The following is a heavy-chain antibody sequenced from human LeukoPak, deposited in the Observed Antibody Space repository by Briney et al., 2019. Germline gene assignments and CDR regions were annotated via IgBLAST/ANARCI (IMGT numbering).Heavy chain of an antibody. J-gene: IGHJ6*02. D-gene: IGHD3-3*01. Sequence: PSETLSLTCTVSGGSISSSSYYWGWIRQPPGKGLEWIGSIYYSGSTYYNPSLKSRVTISVDTSKNQFSLKLSSVTAADTAVYYCARDGDYYGMDVWGQGTTVTVSS. CDR1: GGSISSSSYY. CDR2: IYYSGST. V-gene: IGHV4-39*07. CDR3: ARDGDYYGMDV.